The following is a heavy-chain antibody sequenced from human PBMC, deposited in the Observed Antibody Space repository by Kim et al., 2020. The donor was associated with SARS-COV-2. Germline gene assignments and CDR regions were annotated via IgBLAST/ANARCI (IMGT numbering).Heavy chain of an antibody. CDR1: GDSITNDRYF. V-gene: IGHV4-39*01. CDR2: VFYTGDI. D-gene: IGHD3-10*01. Sequence: SETLSLTCTVSGDSITNDRYFWGWISQPPGRGLEWIGNVFYTGDIYAKPSLMGRLTISVDTSRTQFSLELRSVTAADAAVYFCARIKRFADYVDSWGQGTLVTVSS. CDR3: ARIKRFADYVDS. J-gene: IGHJ4*02.